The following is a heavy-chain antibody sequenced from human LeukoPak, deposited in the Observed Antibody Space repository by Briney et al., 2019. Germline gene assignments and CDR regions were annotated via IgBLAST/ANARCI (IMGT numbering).Heavy chain of an antibody. CDR2: IIPIFGTA. CDR1: GGTFSSYA. J-gene: IGHJ6*04. CDR3: ARAVVPAGTLYYYYGMDV. Sequence: ASVKVSCKASGGTFSSYAISWVRQAPGQGLEWMGGIIPIFGTANYAQKLQGRVTITADESTSTAYMELSSLRSEDTAVYYCARAVVPAGTLYYYYGMDVWGKGTTVTVSS. V-gene: IGHV1-69*13. D-gene: IGHD2-2*01.